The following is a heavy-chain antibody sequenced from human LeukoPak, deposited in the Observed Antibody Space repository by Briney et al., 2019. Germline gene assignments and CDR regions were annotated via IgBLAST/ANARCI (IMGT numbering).Heavy chain of an antibody. CDR3: ARSPGDYGDYFDY. CDR2: IYYSGST. J-gene: IGHJ4*02. V-gene: IGHV4-30-4*01. Sequence: SQTLSLTCTVSGGSISSGDYYWSWFRQPPGKGLEWIGYIYYSGSTYYNPSLKSRVTISVDTSKNQFSLKLSSVTAADTAVYYCARSPGDYGDYFDYWGQGTLVTVSS. CDR1: GGSISSGDYY. D-gene: IGHD4-17*01.